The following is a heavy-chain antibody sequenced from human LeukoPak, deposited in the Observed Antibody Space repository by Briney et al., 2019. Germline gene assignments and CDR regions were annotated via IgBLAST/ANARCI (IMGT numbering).Heavy chain of an antibody. CDR2: ISGSGGST. CDR3: ANKPSVIISYFDY. CDR1: GFTFSSYA. Sequence: GGSLRLSCAASGFTFSSYAMSWVRQAPVKALEWVSAISGSGGSTYYADSVKGRFTISRDNSKNTLYLQMNSLRAEDTAVYYCANKPSVIISYFDYWGQGTLVTVSS. V-gene: IGHV3-23*01. D-gene: IGHD3-10*01. J-gene: IGHJ4*02.